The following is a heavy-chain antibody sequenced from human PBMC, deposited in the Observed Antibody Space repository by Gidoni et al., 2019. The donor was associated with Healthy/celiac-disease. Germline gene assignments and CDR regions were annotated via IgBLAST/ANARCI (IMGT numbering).Heavy chain of an antibody. Sequence: STYYNPSLKSRVTISVDTSKNQFSLKLSSVTAADTAVYYCARGDAFDIWGQGTMVTVSS. CDR3: ARGDAFDI. V-gene: IGHV4-31*02. J-gene: IGHJ3*02. CDR2: ST.